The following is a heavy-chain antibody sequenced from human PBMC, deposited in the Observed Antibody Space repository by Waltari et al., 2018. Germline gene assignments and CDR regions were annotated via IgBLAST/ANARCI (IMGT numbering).Heavy chain of an antibody. CDR2: INHSGST. CDR1: GGSFSGYY. CDR3: ARAGVVGVPAANRAYYYMDV. V-gene: IGHV4-34*01. Sequence: QVQLQQWGAGLLKPSETLSLTCAVYGGSFSGYYWSWIRQPPGKGLEWIGEINHSGSTNYNPSLKSRVTISVDTSKNQFSLKLSSVTAADTAVYYCARAGVVGVPAANRAYYYMDVWGKGTTVTVSS. D-gene: IGHD2-2*01. J-gene: IGHJ6*03.